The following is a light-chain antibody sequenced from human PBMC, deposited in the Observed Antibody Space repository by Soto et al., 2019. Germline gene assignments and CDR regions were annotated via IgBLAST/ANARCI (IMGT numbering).Light chain of an antibody. CDR3: QQFDSVPCT. J-gene: IGKJ2*02. Sequence: IQMTQSPSSLSASVGDRVTITCQASQDITNYLIWYQQKPGKAPKLLIYDASSLGTGVSSRFSGSGSGTHFTLTISSLQHEDIATYYCQQFDSVPCTFGQGTKLEIK. CDR2: DAS. V-gene: IGKV1-33*01. CDR1: QDITNY.